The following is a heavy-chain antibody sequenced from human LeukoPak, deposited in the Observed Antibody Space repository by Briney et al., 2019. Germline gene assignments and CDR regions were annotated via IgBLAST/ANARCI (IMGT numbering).Heavy chain of an antibody. CDR3: PLTYITGIVDAFDI. V-gene: IGHV3-21*01. CDR2: ISSSSSYI. Sequence: GGSLRLSCAASGFTFSSYSMNWVRQAPGKGLEWVSSISSSSSYIYYADSVKGRFTISRDNAKNSLYLQMNSLRAEDTAVYYCPLTYITGIVDAFDIWGQGTMVTVSS. CDR1: GFTFSSYS. D-gene: IGHD1-20*01. J-gene: IGHJ3*02.